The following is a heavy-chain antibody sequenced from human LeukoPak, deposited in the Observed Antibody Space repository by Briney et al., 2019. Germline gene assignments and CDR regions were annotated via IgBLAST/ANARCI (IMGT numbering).Heavy chain of an antibody. CDR2: IYYSGST. J-gene: IGHJ4*02. Sequence: SETLSLTCTVSGGSISSYYWSWIRQPPGKGLEWIGYIYYSGSTNYNPSLKSRVTISVDTSKDQFSLKLSSVTAADTAVYYCARWSSTQVWGQGTLVTVSS. D-gene: IGHD2-2*01. CDR3: ARWSSTQV. CDR1: GGSISSYY. V-gene: IGHV4-59*01.